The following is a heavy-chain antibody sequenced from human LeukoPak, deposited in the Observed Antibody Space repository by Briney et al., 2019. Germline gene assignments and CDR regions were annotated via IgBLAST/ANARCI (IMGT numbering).Heavy chain of an antibody. Sequence: PGGSLRLSCAASGFTFDDYGMSWVRQAPGKGLEWVSGINWNGGSTGYADSVKGRFTISSDNAKNSLYLQMNSLRAEDTALYYCARTVVVAATNWFDPWGQGTLVTVSS. V-gene: IGHV3-20*04. D-gene: IGHD2-15*01. CDR1: GFTFDDYG. CDR3: ARTVVVAATNWFDP. CDR2: INWNGGST. J-gene: IGHJ5*02.